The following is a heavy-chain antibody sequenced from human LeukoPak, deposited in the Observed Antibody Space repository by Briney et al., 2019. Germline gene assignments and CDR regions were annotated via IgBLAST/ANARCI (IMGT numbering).Heavy chain of an antibody. CDR1: GFAFNAYT. Sequence: NPGGSLRLSCVGSGFAFNAYTINWVRQAPGKGLEWVSSITCTSAYRQYGDSVRGRFTISRDNPKNSVYLQMDSLGAEDTAVYHCARVTMGATTLNYYYFFMDVWGEGTTVTVSS. CDR3: ARVTMGATTLNYYYFFMDV. D-gene: IGHD1-26*01. J-gene: IGHJ6*03. CDR2: ITCTSAYR. V-gene: IGHV3-21*01.